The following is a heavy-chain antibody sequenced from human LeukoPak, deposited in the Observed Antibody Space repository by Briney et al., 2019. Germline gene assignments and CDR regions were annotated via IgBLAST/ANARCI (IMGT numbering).Heavy chain of an antibody. J-gene: IGHJ4*02. D-gene: IGHD2-15*01. CDR3: TTDYTHCSGGSCYYFDY. Sequence: GGSLRLSCAASGFTFSNAWMSWVRQAPGKGLEWVGRIKSKTDGGTTDYAAPVKGRFTISRDDSKNTLYLQMNSLKTEDTAVYYCTTDYTHCSGGSCYYFDYWGQGTLVTVSS. CDR2: IKSKTDGGTT. V-gene: IGHV3-15*01. CDR1: GFTFSNAW.